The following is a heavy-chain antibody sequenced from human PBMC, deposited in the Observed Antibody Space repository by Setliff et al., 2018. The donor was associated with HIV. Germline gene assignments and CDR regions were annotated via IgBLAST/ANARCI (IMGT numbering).Heavy chain of an antibody. V-gene: IGHV3-73*01. CDR3: TRPQYIYENGGSDY. Sequence: GGSLRLSCAASGFTFSGSPIHWVRQASGKGLEWLGRIKDRTGNYATAYAASVKGRFTIFRDDSANTAYLQINSLEIEDTAVYYCTRPQYIYENGGSDYWGQGTLVTVSS. CDR1: GFTFSGSP. J-gene: IGHJ4*02. CDR2: IKDRTGNYAT. D-gene: IGHD3-22*01.